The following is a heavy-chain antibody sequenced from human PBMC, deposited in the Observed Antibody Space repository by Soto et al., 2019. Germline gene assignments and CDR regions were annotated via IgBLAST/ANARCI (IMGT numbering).Heavy chain of an antibody. Sequence: SLSLTCAVSGGSISSGGYSWSWIRQPPGKGLEWIGYIYHSGTTYYNPSLKSRVTISVDRSKNQFSLKLSSVTAADTAVYYCARAHYGDYGYGMDVWGQGTTVTVSS. J-gene: IGHJ6*02. CDR3: ARAHYGDYGYGMDV. V-gene: IGHV4-30-2*01. CDR1: GGSISSGGYS. CDR2: IYHSGTT. D-gene: IGHD4-17*01.